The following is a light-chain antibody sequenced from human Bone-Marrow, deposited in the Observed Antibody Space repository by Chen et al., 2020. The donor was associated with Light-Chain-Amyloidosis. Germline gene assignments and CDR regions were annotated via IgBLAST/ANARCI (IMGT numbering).Light chain of an antibody. CDR3: ASYTSAATWV. CDR1: SSDVAGYNY. J-gene: IGLJ3*02. V-gene: IGLV2-14*03. Sequence: QSALTQPASVSGSPGQSITFSCTGTSSDVAGYNYVSWYQQHPGKAPKLIIYDVSDRPSGVSDRCSGSKSGNTASLTISGLQAEDEADYYCASYTSAATWVFGGGTKLTVL. CDR2: DVS.